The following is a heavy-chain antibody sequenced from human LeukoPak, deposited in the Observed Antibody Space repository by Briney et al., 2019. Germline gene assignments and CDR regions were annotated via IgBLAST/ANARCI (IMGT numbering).Heavy chain of an antibody. CDR2: ISGSGGST. CDR1: GFTFSSYA. J-gene: IGHJ4*02. D-gene: IGHD1-14*01. V-gene: IGHV3-23*01. Sequence: GGSLRVSCAASGFTFSSYAMSWVRQALGKGLEWVSAISGSGGSTYYADSVKGRFTISRDNSKNTMSVQMDDLRAEDTAVYYCTRYNNDHFDYWGQGTLVTVSS. CDR3: TRYNNDHFDY.